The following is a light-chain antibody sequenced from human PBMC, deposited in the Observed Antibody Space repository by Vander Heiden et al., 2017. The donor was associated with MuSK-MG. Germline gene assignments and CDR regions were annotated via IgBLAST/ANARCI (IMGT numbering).Light chain of an antibody. CDR3: QQSYSIPRT. J-gene: IGKJ1*01. CDR2: AAS. V-gene: IGKV1-39*01. CDR1: QSISSY. Sequence: DIQMTQSPSSLSASVGDRVTITCRASQSISSYLNWYQHKPGKAPKLLIYAASSLQSGVPSRFSGSGSGTDFTLTISSLQPEDFATYYCQQSYSIPRTFGQGTNVXIK.